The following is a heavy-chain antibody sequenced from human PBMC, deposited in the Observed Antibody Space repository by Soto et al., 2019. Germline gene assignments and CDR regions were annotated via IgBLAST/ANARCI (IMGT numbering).Heavy chain of an antibody. J-gene: IGHJ6*02. CDR1: GFSLSTSGVG. D-gene: IGHD2-21*02. CDR2: IYWDDDK. V-gene: IGHV2-5*02. CDR3: SHSRCGGDCLQSYSSHYYYGMDV. Sequence: QITLKESGPTLVKPTQTLTLTCTFSGFSLSTSGVGVGWIRQPPGKALEWLALIYWDDDKRYSPSLRSRLTITSDTSKNPVVLTMTTMDPVDTATYYCSHSRCGGDCLQSYSSHYYYGMDVWGQGTTVTVSS.